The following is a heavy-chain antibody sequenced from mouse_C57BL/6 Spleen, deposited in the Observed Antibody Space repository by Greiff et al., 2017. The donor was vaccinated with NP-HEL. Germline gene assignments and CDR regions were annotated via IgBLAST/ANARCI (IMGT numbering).Heavy chain of an antibody. V-gene: IGHV5-17*01. CDR2: ISSGSSTI. Sequence: EVNLVESGGGLVKPGGSLKLSCAASGFTFSDYGMHWVRQAPEKGLEWVAYISSGSSTIYYADKVKGRFTISRANAKNTLFLQMTSLRSDDTAMYYCARNGYYDAWFAYWGQGTLVTVSA. CDR3: ARNGYYDAWFAY. CDR1: GFTFSDYG. D-gene: IGHD2-3*01. J-gene: IGHJ3*01.